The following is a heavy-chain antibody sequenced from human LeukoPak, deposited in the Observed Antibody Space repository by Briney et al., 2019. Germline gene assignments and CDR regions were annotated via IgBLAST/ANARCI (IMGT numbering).Heavy chain of an antibody. CDR1: GYTFTSYA. J-gene: IGHJ4*02. Sequence: ASVKVSCKASGYTFTSYAMHWVRQAPGQRLEWMGWINAGNGNTKYSQKLQGRVTMTTDTSTSTAYMELRSLRSDDTAVYYCARDSEYKSSGYYLQIDYWGQGTLVTVSS. V-gene: IGHV1-3*01. CDR2: INAGNGNT. D-gene: IGHD3-22*01. CDR3: ARDSEYKSSGYYLQIDY.